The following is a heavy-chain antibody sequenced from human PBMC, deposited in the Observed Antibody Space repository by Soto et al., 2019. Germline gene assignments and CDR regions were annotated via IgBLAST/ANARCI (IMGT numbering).Heavy chain of an antibody. CDR1: GGSFSSNA. J-gene: IGHJ3*02. Sequence: LVKVSCKASGGSFSSNAISWVRQAPGQGLEWMGGIIPILGSANYAQKFQDRLTITADGSTTTTYMELNSLRSEDAAVYYCASREKVHAFHICRPGTLVTVSS. CDR3: ASREKVHAFHI. CDR2: IIPILGSA. V-gene: IGHV1-69*13. D-gene: IGHD1-26*01.